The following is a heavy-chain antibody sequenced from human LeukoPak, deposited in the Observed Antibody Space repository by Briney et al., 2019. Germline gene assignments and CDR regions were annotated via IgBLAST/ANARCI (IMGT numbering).Heavy chain of an antibody. Sequence: QSGGSLRLSCAASGFTFSSYAMSWVRQAPGKGLEWVSIIYSGGSTYYADSVKGRFTISRDNSKNTLYLQMNGLRAEDTAVYYCARNGYSSGWYSVSSIDYWGQGTLVTVSS. D-gene: IGHD6-19*01. CDR1: GFTFSSYA. V-gene: IGHV3-66*01. CDR3: ARNGYSSGWYSVSSIDY. J-gene: IGHJ4*02. CDR2: IYSGGST.